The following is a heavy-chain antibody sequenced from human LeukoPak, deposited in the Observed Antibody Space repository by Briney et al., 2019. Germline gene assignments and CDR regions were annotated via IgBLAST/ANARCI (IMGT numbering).Heavy chain of an antibody. CDR3: ARLFHGPGFGF. CDR2: IYPGGSNG. V-gene: IGHV5-51*01. J-gene: IGHJ4*02. CDR1: GFDFTAYG. Sequence: GESLKVSCKCSGFDFTAYGIAWVRQMPGKGLEWMGNIYPGGSNGRYSPSFQGQVTMSADKSITTVYLQWSSLKASDTAMYYCARLFHGPGFGFWARGSLFTFSS.